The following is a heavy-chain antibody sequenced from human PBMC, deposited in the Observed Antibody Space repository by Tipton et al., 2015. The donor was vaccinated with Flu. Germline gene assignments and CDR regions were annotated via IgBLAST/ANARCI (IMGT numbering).Heavy chain of an antibody. D-gene: IGHD4-17*01. J-gene: IGHJ3*02. Sequence: TLSLTCSVSGDAVASDYYWGWIRQSPGKGLEWIGNIHRTGNSYYNPSLKSRVTMSVDRSKNQFSLRLSSVTAADTAMYYCARGDYGDYDHEADGFDIWGQGTLVTVSA. CDR1: GDAVASDYY. CDR3: ARGDYGDYDHEADGFDI. V-gene: IGHV4-38-2*02. CDR2: IHRTGNS.